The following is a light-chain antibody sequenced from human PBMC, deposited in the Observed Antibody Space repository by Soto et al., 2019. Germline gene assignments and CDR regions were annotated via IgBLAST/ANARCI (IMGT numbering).Light chain of an antibody. V-gene: IGLV2-8*01. J-gene: IGLJ2*01. Sequence: QSALTQPPSASGSPGQSVTISCTGTSSDIGIYNYVSWYQQHPGKAPKLMIYEVTKRPSGVPDRFSGSKSGNTASLTVSGLQAEDEAEYYCSSYGGTNNLVFGGGTQLTVL. CDR2: EVT. CDR3: SSYGGTNNLV. CDR1: SSDIGIYNY.